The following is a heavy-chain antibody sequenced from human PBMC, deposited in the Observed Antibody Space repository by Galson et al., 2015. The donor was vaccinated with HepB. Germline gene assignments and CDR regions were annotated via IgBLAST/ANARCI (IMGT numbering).Heavy chain of an antibody. CDR1: GFTFSNYA. CDR3: AKHEGQH. V-gene: IGHV3-23*01. CDR2: IRESGGYT. Sequence: SLRLSCAASGFTFSNYAMTWVRQAPGKGLEWVSSIRESGGYTDYADSAKVRFTISRDNAKNTLYLRVNSRRVDDTAVYYRAKHEGQHWGQGTLVTVSS. J-gene: IGHJ1*01.